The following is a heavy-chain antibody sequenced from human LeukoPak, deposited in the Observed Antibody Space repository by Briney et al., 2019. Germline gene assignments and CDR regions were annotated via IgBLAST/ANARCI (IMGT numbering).Heavy chain of an antibody. J-gene: IGHJ6*03. CDR1: RFTFSNYG. Sequence: GGSLRLSCAASRFTFSNYGMHWVRQAPGKGLEWVAFIRYDGSSKYYADSVKGRFTISRDNSKNTLYLQMNSLRAEDTAVYYCAKDSAFYYIDVWGKGTTVIISS. V-gene: IGHV3-30*02. CDR2: IRYDGSSK. D-gene: IGHD3-10*01. CDR3: AKDSAFYYIDV.